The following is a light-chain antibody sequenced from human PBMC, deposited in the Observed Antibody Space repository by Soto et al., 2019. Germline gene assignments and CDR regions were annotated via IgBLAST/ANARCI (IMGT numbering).Light chain of an antibody. Sequence: EIVLTQSPGTLSLSPGERATLSCRASQSVSSSYLAWYQQKPGQAPRLLIYGASSRATGIPDRFSGSGSGTDFNLTISSLEPEDFAVYYCQQYGSSPTYTFGQGTKLEIK. V-gene: IGKV3-20*01. CDR1: QSVSSSY. CDR3: QQYGSSPTYT. CDR2: GAS. J-gene: IGKJ2*01.